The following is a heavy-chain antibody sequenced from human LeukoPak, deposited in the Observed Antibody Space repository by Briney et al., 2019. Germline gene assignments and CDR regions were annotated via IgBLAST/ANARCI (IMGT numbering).Heavy chain of an antibody. CDR1: GVSFSGYY. Sequence: SETLSLTCAVYGVSFSGYYWSWIRQPPGKGLEWIGEINDSGSTNYNPSLKSRVTISVDTSKNQFSLKLSSVTAADTAVYYCARRKNYDHVWGSYRHAPVDYWGQGTLVTVSS. CDR2: INDSGST. J-gene: IGHJ4*02. V-gene: IGHV4-34*01. CDR3: ARRKNYDHVWGSYRHAPVDY. D-gene: IGHD3-16*02.